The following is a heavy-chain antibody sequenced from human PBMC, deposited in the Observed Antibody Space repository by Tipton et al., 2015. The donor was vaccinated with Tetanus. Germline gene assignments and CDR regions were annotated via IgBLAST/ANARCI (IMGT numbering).Heavy chain of an antibody. J-gene: IGHJ6*02. Sequence: SLRLSCAASGFTFSDYGMNWVRQAPGKGLEWISYIGSFSRTINYADSVRGRFTTFRDNAKSSLYLQMSRLRAEGTAVYYCARVVRDYYYGMDVWGQGTTVTVSS. CDR2: IGSFSRTI. V-gene: IGHV3-48*01. CDR1: GFTFSDYG. D-gene: IGHD3-22*01. CDR3: ARVVRDYYYGMDV.